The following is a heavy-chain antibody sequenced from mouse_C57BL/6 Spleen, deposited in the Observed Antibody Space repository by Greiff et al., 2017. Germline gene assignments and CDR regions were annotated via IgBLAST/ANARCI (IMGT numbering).Heavy chain of an antibody. CDR1: GYTFTDYY. CDR2: INPNNGGT. CDR3: AREGLITTVVEAMDY. Sequence: EVQLQQSGPELVKPGASVKISCKASGYTFTDYYMNWVKQSHGKSLEWIGDINPNNGGTSYNQKFKGKATLTVDKSSSTAYMELRSLTSEDSAVYYCAREGLITTVVEAMDYWGQGTSVTVSS. J-gene: IGHJ4*01. V-gene: IGHV1-26*01. D-gene: IGHD1-1*01.